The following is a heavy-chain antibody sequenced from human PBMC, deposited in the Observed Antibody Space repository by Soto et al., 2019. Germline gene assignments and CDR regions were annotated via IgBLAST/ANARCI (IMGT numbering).Heavy chain of an antibody. V-gene: IGHV3-30*18. CDR1: GFTFSSYG. CDR3: AKDVFEYSSSSRLGNYYYYGMDV. Sequence: GGSLRLSCAASGFTFSSYGMHWVRQAPGKGLEWVAVISYDGSNKYYADSVKGRFTISRDNSKNTLYLQMNSLRAEDTAVYYCAKDVFEYSSSSRLGNYYYYGMDVWGQGTTVTVSS. D-gene: IGHD6-6*01. CDR2: ISYDGSNK. J-gene: IGHJ6*02.